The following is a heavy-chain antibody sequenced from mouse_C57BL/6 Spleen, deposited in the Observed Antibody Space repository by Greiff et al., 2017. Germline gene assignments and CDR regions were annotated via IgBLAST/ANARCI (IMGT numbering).Heavy chain of an antibody. CDR1: GFTFSSYT. V-gene: IGHV5-9*01. D-gene: IGHD1-1*01. J-gene: IGHJ1*03. CDR3: ARPDYYGSSYVSYFDV. CDR2: ISGGGGNT. Sequence: DVKLVESGGGLVKPGGSLKLSCAASGFTFSSYTMSWVRQTPEKRLEWVATISGGGGNTYYPDRVKGRFTISRDNAKNTLYLQMSSLRSEDTALYYCARPDYYGSSYVSYFDVWGTGTTVTVSS.